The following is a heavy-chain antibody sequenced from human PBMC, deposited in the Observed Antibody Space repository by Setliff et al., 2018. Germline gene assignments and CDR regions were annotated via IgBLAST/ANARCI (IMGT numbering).Heavy chain of an antibody. D-gene: IGHD2-8*01. Sequence: GASVQVSCKASGYTFTSYYMHWVRQAPGQGLEWMGIINPSGGSTSYAQKFQGRVTMTRDTSTSTVYMELSSLRSEDTAVYYCARDLVLLGYQLDYWGQGTLVTAPQ. CDR1: GYTFTSYY. CDR2: INPSGGST. CDR3: ARDLVLLGYQLDY. V-gene: IGHV1-46*01. J-gene: IGHJ4*02.